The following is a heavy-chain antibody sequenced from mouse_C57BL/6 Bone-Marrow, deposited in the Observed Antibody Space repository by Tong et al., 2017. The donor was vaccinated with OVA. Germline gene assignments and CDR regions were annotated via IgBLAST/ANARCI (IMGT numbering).Heavy chain of an antibody. CDR1: GYSFTDYY. D-gene: IGHD1-1*01. J-gene: IGHJ3*01. CDR3: ASGITTVVATGFAY. V-gene: IGHV1-42*01. CDR2: INPSTGGT. Sequence: EVQLQQSGPELVKTGASVKISCKASGYSFTDYYMHWVKQSPEKSFEWIGEINPSTGGTSYNQKFKGKATLTVDKSSSTAYMELLSLTSEDSAVYYCASGITTVVATGFAYWGQGTLVTVSA.